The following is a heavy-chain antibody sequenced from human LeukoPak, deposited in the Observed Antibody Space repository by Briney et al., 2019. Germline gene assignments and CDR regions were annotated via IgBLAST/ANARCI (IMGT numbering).Heavy chain of an antibody. CDR1: GFTFSSYS. J-gene: IGHJ5*02. D-gene: IGHD3-10*01. V-gene: IGHV3-21*01. CDR2: ISSSSSYI. Sequence: PGGSLRPSCAASGFTFSSYSMNWVRQAPGKGLEWVSSISSSSSYIYYADSVKGRFTISRDNAKNSLYLQMNSLRAEDTAVYYCARGVGITMVRGASRFDPWGQGTLVTVSS. CDR3: ARGVGITMVRGASRFDP.